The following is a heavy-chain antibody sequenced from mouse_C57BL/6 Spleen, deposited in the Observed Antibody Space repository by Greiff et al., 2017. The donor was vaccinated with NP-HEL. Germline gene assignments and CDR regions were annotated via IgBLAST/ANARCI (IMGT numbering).Heavy chain of an antibody. CDR2: ILPGSGST. D-gene: IGHD2-4*01. V-gene: IGHV1-9*01. CDR1: GYTFTGYW. J-gene: IGHJ2*01. Sequence: QVQLQQSGAELMKPGASVKLSCKATGYTFTGYWIEWVKQRPGHGLEWIGEILPGSGSTNYNEKFKGKATLTADTSSNTAYMQLSSLTTEDSAIYYCARYDYDVRKNYWGQGTTLTVSS. CDR3: ARYDYDVRKNY.